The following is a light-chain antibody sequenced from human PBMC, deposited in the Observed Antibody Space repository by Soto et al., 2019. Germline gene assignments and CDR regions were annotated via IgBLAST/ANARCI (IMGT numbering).Light chain of an antibody. J-gene: IGKJ5*01. CDR3: QQYNNWPFS. V-gene: IGKV3-15*01. CDR2: GVS. Sequence: EIVMTHSPATLSVSPLEIATLSFRASQRLSSNLAWYQQKPGQAPRLLIYGVSIRATGVPARFSGTGSETDFTLTISGLQSEDSAVYFCQQYNNWPFSFGQGTRLEIK. CDR1: QRLSSN.